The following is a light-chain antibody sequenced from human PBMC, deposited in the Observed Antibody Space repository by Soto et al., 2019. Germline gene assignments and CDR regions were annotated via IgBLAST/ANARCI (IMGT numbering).Light chain of an antibody. Sequence: DIQLTQSPSFLSASVGDTVTITCRASQGMSTYLAWYQQKPGKVPKLLILSASTLQSGVPPRFSGGGSWTEFTLTISTLQPDDAGIYYCQQLNGYQLAFGGGTNVEIK. V-gene: IGKV1-9*01. CDR3: QQLNGYQLA. CDR1: QGMSTY. CDR2: SAS. J-gene: IGKJ4*01.